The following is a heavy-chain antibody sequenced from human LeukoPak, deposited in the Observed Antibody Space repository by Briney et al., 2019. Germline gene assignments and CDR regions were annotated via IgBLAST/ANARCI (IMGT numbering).Heavy chain of an antibody. J-gene: IGHJ4*02. CDR2: ISWNSGSI. D-gene: IGHD4-23*01. CDR1: GFTFDDYA. CDR3: QKEVSVTQNGLFDFDY. V-gene: IGHV3-9*01. Sequence: PGGSLRLSCAASGFTFDDYAMHWVRQAPGKGLEWVSGISWNSGSIGYADSVKGRFTISRDNAKNSLYLQMDSLSAEDAALYYCQKEVSVTQNGLFDFDYWGQEPLVTVSS.